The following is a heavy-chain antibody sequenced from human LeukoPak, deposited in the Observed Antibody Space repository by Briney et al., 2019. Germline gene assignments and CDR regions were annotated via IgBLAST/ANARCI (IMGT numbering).Heavy chain of an antibody. J-gene: IGHJ6*03. V-gene: IGHV3-48*02. CDR3: ARDPLRWLQNNYYYYYMDA. CDR2: ISSTSRTI. Sequence: PGGSLRLSCAASGFTFSSYGMNWVRQAPGKGLEWVSYISSTSRTIYDADSVKGRFTVSRDNAKNSLYLQMNSLRDEDTAVYYCARDPLRWLQNNYYYYYMDAWGKGTTVTVSS. D-gene: IGHD5-24*01. CDR1: GFTFSSYG.